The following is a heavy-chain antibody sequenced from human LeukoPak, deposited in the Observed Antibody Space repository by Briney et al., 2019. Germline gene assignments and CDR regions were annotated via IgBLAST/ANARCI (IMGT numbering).Heavy chain of an antibody. D-gene: IGHD2-21*01. J-gene: IGHJ4*02. Sequence: GGSLRLSCAASGFSFSSYSMSWVGQAPGKGLEWVSATSSSDAGTYHADSVRGRFTISRDNSKNTLYLQMNSLRVEDAAVYYCARAPVTSCRGAYCYPFDYWGQGTLVTVSS. CDR3: ARAPVTSCRGAYCYPFDY. CDR1: GFSFSSYS. V-gene: IGHV3-23*01. CDR2: TSSSDAGT.